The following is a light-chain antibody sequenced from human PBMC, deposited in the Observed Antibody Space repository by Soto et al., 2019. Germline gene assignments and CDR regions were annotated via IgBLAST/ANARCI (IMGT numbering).Light chain of an antibody. CDR3: QQYNSWTWT. CDR1: QSISSY. J-gene: IGKJ1*01. V-gene: IGKV1-5*01. Sequence: DIQMTQSPSSLSASVGDRVTITCRASQSISSYLNWYQQKPGKAPKLLIYDAPSLESGVPSRFSGSGSGTEFTLTISSLQPDDFATYYCQQYNSWTWTFGQGTKVDI. CDR2: DAP.